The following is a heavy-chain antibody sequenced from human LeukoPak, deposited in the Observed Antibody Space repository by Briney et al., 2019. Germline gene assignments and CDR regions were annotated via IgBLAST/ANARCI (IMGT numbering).Heavy chain of an antibody. Sequence: PGGSLRLSCAASGYTFSTYWMHWVRQAPGKGLVWVSRINPDASTTNYADSVRGRFTISRDNAKNTLYLQMSSLRAEDTALYYCTRGGLEPIDSWGQGTLVTVSS. CDR3: TRGGLEPIDS. V-gene: IGHV3-74*01. CDR2: INPDASTT. J-gene: IGHJ4*02. CDR1: GYTFSTYW. D-gene: IGHD1-1*01.